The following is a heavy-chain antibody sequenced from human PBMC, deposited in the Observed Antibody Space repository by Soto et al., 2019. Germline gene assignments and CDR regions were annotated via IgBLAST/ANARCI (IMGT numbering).Heavy chain of an antibody. CDR2: INPGGGRT. Sequence: ASVKVSCKASGYIFSSHCIYWVRQAPGQGLQWMGIINPGGGRTAYAQKFQGRATLTRDMSTSTVYMELTSLTYDDTAVYYCASDVSGPGATYVMDVWGQGTTVTVSS. CDR1: GYIFSSHC. CDR3: ASDVSGPGATYVMDV. V-gene: IGHV1-46*01. J-gene: IGHJ6*02. D-gene: IGHD2-2*01.